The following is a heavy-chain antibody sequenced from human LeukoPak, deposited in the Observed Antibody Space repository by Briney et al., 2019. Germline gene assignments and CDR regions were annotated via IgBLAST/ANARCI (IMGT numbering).Heavy chain of an antibody. J-gene: IGHJ4*02. CDR1: GFSVSRYW. V-gene: IGHV3-74*01. CDR2: INVEGTYI. D-gene: IGHD3-22*01. Sequence: RESLRLSCAASGFSVSRYWMHWVRQAPGKGLVWVARINVEGTYIDYAESVKGRFTISRDSARNTLYLQMSRVRAEDTAVYSCARDLTGPYDHWGQGTLITVSS. CDR3: ARDLTGPYDH.